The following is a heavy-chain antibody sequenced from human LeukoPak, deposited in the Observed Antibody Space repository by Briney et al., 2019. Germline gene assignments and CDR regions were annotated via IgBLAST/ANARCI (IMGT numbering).Heavy chain of an antibody. Sequence: SETLSLTCAVYGGSFSGYYWSWIRQPPGKGLEWIGEISHSGSTNYNPSLKSRVTISVDTSKNQFSLKLSSVTAADTAVYYCAREGGSYSDAFDIWGQGTMVTVSS. CDR1: GGSFSGYY. J-gene: IGHJ3*02. CDR2: ISHSGST. CDR3: AREGGSYSDAFDI. V-gene: IGHV4-34*01. D-gene: IGHD1-26*01.